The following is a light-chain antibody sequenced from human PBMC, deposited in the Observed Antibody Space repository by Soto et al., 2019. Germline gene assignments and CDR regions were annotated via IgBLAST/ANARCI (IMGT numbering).Light chain of an antibody. CDR1: QSVSSRY. Sequence: ACPKSPVTLPLSPSDRAALSCSASQSVSSRYFAWYQQKPGQAPRLLIYGTSSRATGIPDRFSGSGSGTDFTLTINRLEPEDFAVYYCQQFGSSSWTFGQGTKVDIK. CDR2: GTS. V-gene: IGKV3-20*01. CDR3: QQFGSSSWT. J-gene: IGKJ1*01.